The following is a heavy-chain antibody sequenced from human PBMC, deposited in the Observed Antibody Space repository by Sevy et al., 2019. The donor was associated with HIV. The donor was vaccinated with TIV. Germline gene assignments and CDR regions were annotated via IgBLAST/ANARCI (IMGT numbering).Heavy chain of an antibody. Sequence: GGSLRLSCVASGFTFSKYAMSWVHQAPGKGLEWVSTISDSGRRTYYRDSVKGRFTVSRDNSKNMVDLQMNSLGVDDTAIYYCTRGGTPREEYYYYGLDVWGQGATVTVSS. CDR3: TRGGTPREEYYYYGLDV. J-gene: IGHJ6*02. D-gene: IGHD3-16*01. CDR1: GFTFSKYA. V-gene: IGHV3-23*01. CDR2: ISDSGRRT.